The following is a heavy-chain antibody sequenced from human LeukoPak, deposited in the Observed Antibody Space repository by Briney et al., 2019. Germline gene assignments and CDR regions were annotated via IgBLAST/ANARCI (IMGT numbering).Heavy chain of an antibody. Sequence: PGGSLSLSCAAPGFTFSTYWMHWVRQAPGKGLVWVSRVRPEGTTTAYADSVKGRFTISRDNAKNTLFLQMNSLSAEDTAVHYCARDLDWILFDYWGQGTLVTVSS. CDR2: VRPEGTTT. D-gene: IGHD3-9*01. CDR1: GFTFSTYW. V-gene: IGHV3-74*03. CDR3: ARDLDWILFDY. J-gene: IGHJ4*02.